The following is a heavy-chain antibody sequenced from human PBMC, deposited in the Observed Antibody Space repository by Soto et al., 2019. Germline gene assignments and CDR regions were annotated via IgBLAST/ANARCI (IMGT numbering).Heavy chain of an antibody. CDR3: TRQGYYDFWSGYYQARVEDV. Sequence: GGSLRLSCAASGFTFSGSAMHWVRQASGKGLEWVGRIRSKANSYATAYAASVKGRFTISRDDSKNTAYLQMNSLKTEDTAVYYCTRQGYYDFWSGYYQARVEDVWGQGTTVTVSS. CDR2: IRSKANSYAT. CDR1: GFTFSGSA. J-gene: IGHJ6*02. V-gene: IGHV3-73*01. D-gene: IGHD3-3*01.